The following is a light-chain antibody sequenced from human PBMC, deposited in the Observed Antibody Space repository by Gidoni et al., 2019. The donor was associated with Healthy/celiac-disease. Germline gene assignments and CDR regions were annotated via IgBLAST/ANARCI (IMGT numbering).Light chain of an antibody. J-gene: IGKJ5*01. CDR2: GAS. CDR3: QQYNNWPPIT. Sequence: EIVMTQSQATLSVSPGESPTLSCRASHTVSSNLAWYQQKPGQAPRLLIYGASTRATGITARFSGSGSGTEFTLTISSLQSEDFAVYYCQQYNNWPPITFGQGTRLEIK. CDR1: HTVSSN. V-gene: IGKV3-15*01.